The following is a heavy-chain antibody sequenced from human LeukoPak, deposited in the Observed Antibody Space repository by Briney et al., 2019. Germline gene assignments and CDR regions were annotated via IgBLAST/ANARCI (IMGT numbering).Heavy chain of an antibody. CDR3: ARAPRYYYYNYMDV. CDR2: INPNSGGT. CDR1: GYNFTGYY. V-gene: IGHV1-2*02. Sequence: GASVKVSCKGSGYNFTGYYLHLVRQAPGPGLEWMGMINPNSGGTNYAQKFQGRVTMTRDTSISTAYMEMSRLRSDDTAVYYCARAPRYYYYNYMDVWGKGTTVTVSS. J-gene: IGHJ6*03.